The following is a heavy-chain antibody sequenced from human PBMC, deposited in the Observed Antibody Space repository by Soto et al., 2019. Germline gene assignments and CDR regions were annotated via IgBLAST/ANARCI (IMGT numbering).Heavy chain of an antibody. CDR3: ARTLSWRRGPFDS. V-gene: IGHV3-48*02. CDR1: GFIFNTYS. Sequence: GGSLRLSCAAPGFIFNTYSMNWVRQAPGKGLEWVSYISASSQTIFYADSVRGRFTISRDNANNSIYLQMVSLRDEDTAVYYCARTLSWRRGPFDSWGQGTLVTVSS. CDR2: ISASSQTI. J-gene: IGHJ4*02. D-gene: IGHD2-15*01.